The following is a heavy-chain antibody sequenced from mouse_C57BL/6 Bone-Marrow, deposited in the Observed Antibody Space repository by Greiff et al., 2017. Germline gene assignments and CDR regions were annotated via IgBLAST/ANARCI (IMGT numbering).Heavy chain of an antibody. J-gene: IGHJ4*01. CDR3: ARVAYGFYAMDY. Sequence: EVMLVESGGGLVKPGGSLKLSCAASGFTFSSYAMSWVRQTPDKRLEWVATISDGGSYTYYPDNVKGRFTISRDNAKNHLYLQMSHLKSEDTAMYYCARVAYGFYAMDYWGQGTSGTVSS. D-gene: IGHD2-2*01. CDR2: ISDGGSYT. V-gene: IGHV5-4*03. CDR1: GFTFSSYA.